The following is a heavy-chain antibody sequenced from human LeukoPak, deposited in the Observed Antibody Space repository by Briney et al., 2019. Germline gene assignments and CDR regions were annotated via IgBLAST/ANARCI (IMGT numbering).Heavy chain of an antibody. CDR2: ISSTSDTI. J-gene: IGHJ6*02. CDR1: GFSFTDYS. Sequence: GGSLRLSCAASGFSFTDYSMTWIRQAPGKGLEWLSYISSTSDTIYYADSVKGRFTISRDNAKNSLFLQMDSLRVEDTAVYYCARLFKDQPRTHYYYGMDVWGRGTTVTVSS. CDR3: ARLFKDQPRTHYYYGMDV. V-gene: IGHV3-11*01.